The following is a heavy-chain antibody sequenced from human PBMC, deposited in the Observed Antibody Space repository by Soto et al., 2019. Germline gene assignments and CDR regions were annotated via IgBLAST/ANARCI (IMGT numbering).Heavy chain of an antibody. Sequence: QVQLQESGPGLVKPSQTLSLTCTVSGGSISSGDYYWSRIRQPPGKGLEWIGSIYYSGTTYYNPSLKGRVTISVDTSKNQFSLKLSSVTAADTAVYYCARARIVGVPCDYWGLGTLVTVSS. V-gene: IGHV4-30-4*01. D-gene: IGHD1-26*01. CDR1: GGSISSGDYY. J-gene: IGHJ4*02. CDR2: IYYSGTT. CDR3: ARARIVGVPCDY.